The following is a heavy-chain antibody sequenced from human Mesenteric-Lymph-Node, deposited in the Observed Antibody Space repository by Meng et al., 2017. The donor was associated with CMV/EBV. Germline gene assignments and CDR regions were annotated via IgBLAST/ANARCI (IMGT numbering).Heavy chain of an antibody. CDR3: ARGDDSYFDF. D-gene: IGHD3-3*01. Sequence: ESLKISCAVYGGTFSGYYWSWIRQPPGKGLEWIGEINHSGSTNYNPSLKSRVTLSVDTSKNQFSLKLRSVTAADTAVYYCARGDDSYFDFWGQGTLVTVSS. CDR1: GGTFSGYY. V-gene: IGHV4-34*01. CDR2: INHSGST. J-gene: IGHJ4*02.